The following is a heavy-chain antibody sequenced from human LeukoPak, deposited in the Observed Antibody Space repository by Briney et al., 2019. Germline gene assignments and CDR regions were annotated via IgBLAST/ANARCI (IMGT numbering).Heavy chain of an antibody. Sequence: SETLSLTCTVSGGSISSYYWSWIRQPPGKGLEWIGYIYYSGGTNYNPSLKSRVTISVDTSKNQFSLKLSSVTAADTAVYYCARESRTRTGGDFHDYWGQGTLVTVSS. CDR2: IYYSGGT. V-gene: IGHV4-59*01. D-gene: IGHD7-27*01. J-gene: IGHJ4*02. CDR1: GGSISSYY. CDR3: ARESRTRTGGDFHDY.